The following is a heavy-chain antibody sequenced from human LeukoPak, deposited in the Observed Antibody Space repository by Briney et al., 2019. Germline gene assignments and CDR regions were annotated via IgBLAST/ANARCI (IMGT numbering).Heavy chain of an antibody. V-gene: IGHV3-9*01. CDR1: GFTFDDYA. J-gene: IGHJ6*02. CDR3: AKFDSYYGMDV. CDR2: ISWNSGSI. Sequence: PGRSLRLSCAASGFTFDDYAMHWVRQAPGKGLEWVSGISWNSGSIDYADSVKGRFTISRDNAKNSLYLRMNSLRAEDTALYYCAKFDSYYGMDVWGQGTTVTVSS.